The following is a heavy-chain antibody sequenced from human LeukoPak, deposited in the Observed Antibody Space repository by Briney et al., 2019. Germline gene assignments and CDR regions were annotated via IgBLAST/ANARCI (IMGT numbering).Heavy chain of an antibody. Sequence: GGSLRLSCAASGFTFSSYSMNWVRQAPGKGLEWVSYISSSSSTIYYAGSVKGRFTISRDNAKNSLYLQMNSLRAEDTAVYYCARLYLWEPIDYWGQGTLVTVSS. CDR1: GFTFSSYS. CDR3: ARLYLWEPIDY. CDR2: ISSSSSTI. V-gene: IGHV3-48*04. J-gene: IGHJ4*02. D-gene: IGHD3-16*01.